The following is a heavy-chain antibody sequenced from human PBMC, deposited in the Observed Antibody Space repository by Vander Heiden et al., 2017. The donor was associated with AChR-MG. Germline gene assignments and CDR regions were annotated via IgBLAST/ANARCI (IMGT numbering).Heavy chain of an antibody. CDR3: ARDLGRSTRPKYYYYMDV. D-gene: IGHD2-2*01. J-gene: IGHJ6*03. Sequence: EVQLVESGGGLVQPGGSLRRSCAASGFTFSSYWMDWVRQAPGKGLVWVSRINSDGSSTSYADSVKGRFTISRDNAKNTLYLQMNSLRAEDTAVYYCARDLGRSTRPKYYYYMDVWGKGTTVTVSS. V-gene: IGHV3-74*01. CDR1: GFTFSSYW. CDR2: INSDGSST.